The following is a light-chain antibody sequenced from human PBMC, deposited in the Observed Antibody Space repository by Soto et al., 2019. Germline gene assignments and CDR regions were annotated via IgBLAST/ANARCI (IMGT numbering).Light chain of an antibody. V-gene: IGLV2-8*01. CDR3: ASYAGGNNV. Sequence: QSALTQPPSASGSPGQSFTISCTGTSTDVGGYNYVSWYQQHPGKVPKLVIFEVNKRPSGVPDRFSGSKSGNTASLTVSGLQPEDEADYYCASYAGGNNVFGTRTKLTVL. J-gene: IGLJ1*01. CDR1: STDVGGYNY. CDR2: EVN.